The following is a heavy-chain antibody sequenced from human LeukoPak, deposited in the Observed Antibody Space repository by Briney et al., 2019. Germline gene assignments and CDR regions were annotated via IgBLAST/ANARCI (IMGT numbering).Heavy chain of an antibody. Sequence: GGSLRLSCVVSGINFADYAVHWVRQPPGKGLEWVSLISADGGSTFSADSVKGRFSISRDNSKNSLYLQMNSLRSEDTAMYYCAKESEKFDYWGQGTLVAVSS. J-gene: IGHJ4*02. V-gene: IGHV3-43*02. CDR3: AKESEKFDY. CDR2: ISADGGST. CDR1: GINFADYA.